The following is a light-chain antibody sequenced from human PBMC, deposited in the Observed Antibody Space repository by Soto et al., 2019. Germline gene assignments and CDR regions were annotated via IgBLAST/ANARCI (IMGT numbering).Light chain of an antibody. V-gene: IGKV3-11*01. Sequence: EIVLTQSPATLSLSPGERATLSCRASQSVSSYLAWYQQKPGQAPTLLIYDASNRATGIPARFSGSGSGTDFTLTISSLEPEDFAVYYCQQRSNWSITFGQGKRLEIK. CDR1: QSVSSY. J-gene: IGKJ5*01. CDR2: DAS. CDR3: QQRSNWSIT.